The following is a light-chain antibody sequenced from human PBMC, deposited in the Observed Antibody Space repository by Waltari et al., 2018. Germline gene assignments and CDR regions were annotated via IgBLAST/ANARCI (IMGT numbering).Light chain of an antibody. CDR2: WAS. CDR1: QSVLYNSNDKNY. V-gene: IGKV4-1*01. J-gene: IGKJ1*01. CDR3: QQYYSRRT. Sequence: DIVMTQSPEFLAVSLGERATINCKSSQSVLYNSNDKNYLAWYQQKPGQPPKLLIYWASTRQSGVPKLFSGRGSGTDFTLTINSLQAEDVAVYCWQQYYSRRTFGRGTRVEIK.